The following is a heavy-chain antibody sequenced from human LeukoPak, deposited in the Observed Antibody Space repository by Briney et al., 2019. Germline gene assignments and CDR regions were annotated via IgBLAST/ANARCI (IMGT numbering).Heavy chain of an antibody. D-gene: IGHD3-10*01. CDR2: ISTSSIYI. Sequence: GGSLRLSCAASGFTFSSYTIHWVRRAPGKGLQWVSSISTSSIYIYYADSVKGRFTISRDNAKKSLYLQMNSLRAEDTAVYYCAKGAYGSGEYWGQGTLVTVSS. J-gene: IGHJ4*02. CDR1: GFTFSSYT. V-gene: IGHV3-21*01. CDR3: AKGAYGSGEY.